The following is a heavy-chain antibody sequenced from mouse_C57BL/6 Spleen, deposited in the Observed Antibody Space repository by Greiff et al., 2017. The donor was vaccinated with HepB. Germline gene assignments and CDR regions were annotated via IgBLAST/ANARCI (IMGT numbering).Heavy chain of an antibody. CDR3: AIYDYDGDY. D-gene: IGHD2-4*01. V-gene: IGHV5-17*01. J-gene: IGHJ2*01. CDR1: GFTFSDYG. CDR2: ISRGSSTI. Sequence: EVKVVESGGGLVKPGGSLKLSCAASGFTFSDYGMHWVRQAPEKGLEWVAYISRGSSTIYYADTVKGRFTISRDNAKNTLFLQMTSLRSEDTAMYYCAIYDYDGDYWGQGTTLTVSS.